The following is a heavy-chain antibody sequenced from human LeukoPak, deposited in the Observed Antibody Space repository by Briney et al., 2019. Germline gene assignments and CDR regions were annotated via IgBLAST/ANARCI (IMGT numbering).Heavy chain of an antibody. Sequence: PGGSLRLSCAASGFTFSAYSMNWVRQAPGKGLEWVSYIRSNDRNIFYTDSVKGRFTISRDNAMNSLYLQMNNLRAEDTALYYCVRDDNWAFDSWGQGTLVTVSS. D-gene: IGHD1-20*01. V-gene: IGHV3-48*01. CDR3: VRDDNWAFDS. J-gene: IGHJ4*02. CDR2: IRSNDRNI. CDR1: GFTFSAYS.